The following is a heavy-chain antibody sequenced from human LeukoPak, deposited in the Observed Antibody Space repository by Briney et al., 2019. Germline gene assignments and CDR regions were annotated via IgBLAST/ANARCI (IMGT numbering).Heavy chain of an antibody. CDR2: LRGSGDFK. Sequence: PRGSLRLSRSASGFSFSTHAITSVRQAPGEGLEWVSALRGSGDFKYYADSVKGRFTISRDNSKNTLYLQMNSLRAEDTAVYHCAKMSGYRATYPPDYWGQGALVTVSS. J-gene: IGHJ4*02. CDR1: GFSFSTHA. V-gene: IGHV3-23*01. CDR3: AKMSGYRATYPPDY. D-gene: IGHD1-26*01.